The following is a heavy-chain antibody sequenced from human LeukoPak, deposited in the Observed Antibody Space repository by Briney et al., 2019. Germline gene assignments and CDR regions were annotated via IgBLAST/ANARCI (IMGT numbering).Heavy chain of an antibody. CDR2: ISGSDGST. D-gene: IGHD3-10*01. J-gene: IGHJ4*02. V-gene: IGHV3-23*01. Sequence: GGSLRLSCAASGFTVSSNYMSWVRQAPGKGLEWVSAISGSDGSTYYADSVKGRFTISRDNSKNTLYLQMNSLRAEDTAVYYCAKSGVRGVIIGPCFDYWGQGTLVTVSS. CDR3: AKSGVRGVIIGPCFDY. CDR1: GFTVSSNY.